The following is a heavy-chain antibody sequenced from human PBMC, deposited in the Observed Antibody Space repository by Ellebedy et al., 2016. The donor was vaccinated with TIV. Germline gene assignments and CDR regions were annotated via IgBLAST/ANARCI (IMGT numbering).Heavy chain of an antibody. V-gene: IGHV3-74*01. CDR2: INSDGSST. Sequence: HTGGSLRLSCAASGITFSSYWMHWVRQAPGKGLAWVSRINSDGSSTAYADSVKGRFTISRDNAKNTLYLQMNSLRAEDTAVYYCTRARPVHDYWGQGTLVTVSS. CDR3: TRARPVHDY. J-gene: IGHJ4*02. D-gene: IGHD1-1*01. CDR1: GITFSSYW.